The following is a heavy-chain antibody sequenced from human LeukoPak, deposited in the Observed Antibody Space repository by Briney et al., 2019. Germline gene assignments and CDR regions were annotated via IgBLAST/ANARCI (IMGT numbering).Heavy chain of an antibody. V-gene: IGHV6-1*01. Sequence: SQTLSLTCAISGDSVSSNSAAWNWIRQSPSRGLEWLGRTYYRSKWYNDYAVSVKSRITINPDTSKNQFSLQLNSVTPEDTAVYYCARDRYSSSWYGAPYFDYWGQGTPVTVSS. CDR3: ARDRYSSSWYGAPYFDY. CDR2: TYYRSKWYN. D-gene: IGHD6-13*01. J-gene: IGHJ4*02. CDR1: GDSVSSNSAA.